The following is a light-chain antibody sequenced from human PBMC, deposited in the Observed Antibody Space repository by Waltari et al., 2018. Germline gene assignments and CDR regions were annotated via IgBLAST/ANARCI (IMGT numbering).Light chain of an antibody. CDR2: SAS. CDR1: QSISSS. CDR3: QQGASVPPT. J-gene: IGKJ1*01. Sequence: DIQMTQSPSSVSASVGDRVTITCRASQSISSSLAWYQQKPGKAPTLLICSASTLQTGVPARFSGSGSGTDFSLTINSLQPEDFATYFCQQGASVPPTFGQGT. V-gene: IGKV1-12*01.